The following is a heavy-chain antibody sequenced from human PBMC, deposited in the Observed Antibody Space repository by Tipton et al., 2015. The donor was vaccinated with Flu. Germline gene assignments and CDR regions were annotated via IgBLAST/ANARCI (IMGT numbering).Heavy chain of an antibody. CDR1: GYSFTSYW. J-gene: IGHJ6*02. V-gene: IGHV5-51*01. CDR3: ARHAYGDYGPTLTGYSYGMDV. D-gene: IGHD4-17*01. CDR2: IYPGDSDT. Sequence: QLVQSGAEVKKPGESLKISCKGSGYSFTSYWIGWVRQMPGKGLEWMGIIYPGDSDTRYSPSFQGQVTISADKSISTAYLQWSSLKASDTAMYYCARHAYGDYGPTLTGYSYGMDVWGQGATVTVSS.